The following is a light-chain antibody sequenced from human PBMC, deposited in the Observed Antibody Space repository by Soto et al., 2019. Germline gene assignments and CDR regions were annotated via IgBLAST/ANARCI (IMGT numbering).Light chain of an antibody. CDR3: SSYTSGSTWV. CDR1: SSDVGGYNY. Sequence: QSALTQPASVSGSXXXXXXXSCTGTSSDVGGYNYVSWYQQHPGKAPKLMIYEVSNRPSGVSNRFSGSKSGNTASLTISGLQAEDEADYYCSSYTSGSTWVFGGGTKVTVL. CDR2: EVS. J-gene: IGLJ3*02. V-gene: IGLV2-14*01.